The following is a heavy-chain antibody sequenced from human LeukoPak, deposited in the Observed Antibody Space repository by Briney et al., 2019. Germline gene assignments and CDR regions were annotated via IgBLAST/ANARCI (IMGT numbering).Heavy chain of an antibody. J-gene: IGHJ4*02. CDR1: GFTFSSYW. CDR3: ARGRPTTPRIDY. Sequence: HPGGSLRLSCAAPGFTFSSYWMQWVRQAPGKGQIWVSRINNDGNNTTYAEFVKGRFTVSRDNAKNTLFLQVNSLRVDDTAVYYCARGRPTTPRIDYWGQGTLVTVSS. CDR2: INNDGNNT. V-gene: IGHV3-74*01. D-gene: IGHD1-1*01.